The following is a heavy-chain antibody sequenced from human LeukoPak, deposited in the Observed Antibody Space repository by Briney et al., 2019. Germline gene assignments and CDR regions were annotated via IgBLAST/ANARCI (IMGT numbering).Heavy chain of an antibody. D-gene: IGHD2-2*01. CDR3: AKGVIVVVPAADLEGSGY. CDR1: GGTFSSYA. CDR2: IIPILGIA. J-gene: IGHJ4*02. V-gene: IGHV1-69*04. Sequence: GSSVKVSCKASGGTFSSYAISWVRQAPGQGLERMGRIIPILGIANYAQKFQGRVTITADKSTSTAYMELSSLRAEDTAVYYCAKGVIVVVPAADLEGSGYWGQGTLVTVSS.